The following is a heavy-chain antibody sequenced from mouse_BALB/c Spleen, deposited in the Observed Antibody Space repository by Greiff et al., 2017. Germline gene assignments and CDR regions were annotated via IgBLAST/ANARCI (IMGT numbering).Heavy chain of an antibody. V-gene: IGHV3-6*02. CDR3: AREEIYYYGSSYEDYAMDY. D-gene: IGHD1-1*01. CDR1: GYSITSGYS. CDR2: ISYDGSN. J-gene: IGHJ4*01. Sequence: EVQLVESGPGLVKPSQSLSLTCSVTGYSITSGYSWNWIRQFPGNKLEWMGYISYDGSNNYNPSLKNRISITRDTSKNQFFLKLNSVTTEDTATYYCAREEIYYYGSSYEDYAMDYWGQGTSVTVSS.